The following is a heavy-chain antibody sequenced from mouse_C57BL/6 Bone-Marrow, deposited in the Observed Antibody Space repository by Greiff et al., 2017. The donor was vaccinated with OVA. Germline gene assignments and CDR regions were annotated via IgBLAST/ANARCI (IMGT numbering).Heavy chain of an antibody. CDR2: IHPNSGST. J-gene: IGHJ2*01. Sequence: QVQLQQPGAELVKPGASVKLSCKASGYTFTSYWMHWVKQRPGQGLEWIGMIHPNSGSTNYNEKFKSKATLTVDKSSSTAYMQLSSLTSEDSAVYYCARAYYGSSPYFDYWGQGTTLTVSS. D-gene: IGHD1-1*01. V-gene: IGHV1-64*01. CDR1: GYTFTSYW. CDR3: ARAYYGSSPYFDY.